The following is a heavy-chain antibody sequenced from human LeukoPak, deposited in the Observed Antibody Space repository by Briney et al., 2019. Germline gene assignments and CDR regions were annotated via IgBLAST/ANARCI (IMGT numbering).Heavy chain of an antibody. CDR2: IYYSGST. CDR1: GGSISSSPYY. V-gene: IGHV4-39*01. Sequence: PSETLSLTCTASGGSISSSPYYWGWIRQPPGKGLEWIGNIYYSGSTYYNPSLKTRVTISVDTSKNQFSLKLTSVTAADTAVYYCARHASVDGNWPRPLDYWGQGSLVTVSS. D-gene: IGHD6-19*01. CDR3: ARHASVDGNWPRPLDY. J-gene: IGHJ4*02.